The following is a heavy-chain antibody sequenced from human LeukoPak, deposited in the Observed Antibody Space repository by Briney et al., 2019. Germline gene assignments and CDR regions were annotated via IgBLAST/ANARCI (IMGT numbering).Heavy chain of an antibody. CDR1: GFTLSGHW. CDR2: INQDGSAK. J-gene: IGHJ4*02. D-gene: IGHD1-7*01. V-gene: IGHV3-7*01. CDR3: ARWDIRGTAHQLDY. Sequence: GGSLRLSCAASGFTLSGHWMTWVRQAPGTGLEWVANINQDGSAKYYVDSVKGRFTISRDNAKNSMYLQMNSLRAEDTAVYYCARWDIRGTAHQLDYWGQGTLVTVSS.